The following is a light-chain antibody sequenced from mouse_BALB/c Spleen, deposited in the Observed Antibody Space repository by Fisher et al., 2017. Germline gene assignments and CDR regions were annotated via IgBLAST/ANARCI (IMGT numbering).Light chain of an antibody. V-gene: IGKV4-57*01. CDR2: STS. J-gene: IGKJ5*01. CDR1: SSVSY. CDR3: QQRSSYPLT. Sequence: IVITQSPALMAASLGEEITLTCSASSSVSYMHWYQQKSGTSPKLWIYSTSNLASGVPARFSGSGSGTSYSLTISRMEAEDAATYYCQQRSSYPLTFGAGTKLELK.